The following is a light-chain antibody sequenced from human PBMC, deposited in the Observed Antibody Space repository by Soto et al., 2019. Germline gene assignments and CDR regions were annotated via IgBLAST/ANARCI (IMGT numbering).Light chain of an antibody. CDR1: QNINNY. Sequence: DIQMTQSPSSLSASVGDRVTITCQASQNINNYLNWYQQKPGRAPKLLIYDASNLEAGVPSRFRGSGSGTDFTFTISRLQPEDIATYYCQQVDSFPHTFGQGTKLEV. J-gene: IGKJ2*01. CDR3: QQVDSFPHT. V-gene: IGKV1-33*01. CDR2: DAS.